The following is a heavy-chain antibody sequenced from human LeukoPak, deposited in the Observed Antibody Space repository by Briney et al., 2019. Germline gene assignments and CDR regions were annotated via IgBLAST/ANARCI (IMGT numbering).Heavy chain of an antibody. CDR2: IYYSGST. D-gene: IGHD6-19*01. CDR1: GGSVSSSNYY. Sequence: SETLSLTCTVSGGSVSSSNYYWGWIRQPPGEGLEWVGSIYYSGSTYFNPSPKSRVTISVDTSKNQFSLKLSSMTAADTGVYYCARARRSSGWYYFDFWGQGTLVTVSS. J-gene: IGHJ4*02. V-gene: IGHV4-39*01. CDR3: ARARRSSGWYYFDF.